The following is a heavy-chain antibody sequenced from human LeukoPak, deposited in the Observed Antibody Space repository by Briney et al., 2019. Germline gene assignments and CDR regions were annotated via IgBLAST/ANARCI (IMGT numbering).Heavy chain of an antibody. CDR2: ISGSGGST. D-gene: IGHD6-19*01. CDR1: GFTFSSYA. CDR3: AKGLPGIAVAGTKPFDY. J-gene: IGHJ4*02. Sequence: GGSLRLSCAASGFTFSSYAMSWVRQAQGKGLEWVSAISGSGGSTYYADSVKGRFTISRDNSKNTLYLQMNSLRAEDTAVYYCAKGLPGIAVAGTKPFDYWGQGTLVTVSS. V-gene: IGHV3-23*01.